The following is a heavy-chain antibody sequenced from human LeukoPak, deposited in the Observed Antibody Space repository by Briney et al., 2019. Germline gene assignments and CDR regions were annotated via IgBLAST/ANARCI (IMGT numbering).Heavy chain of an antibody. V-gene: IGHV3-7*01. CDR2: IKHDGSER. CDR1: GFSFSSYW. CDR3: ARQNSDYGRSHAFDI. D-gene: IGHD4-17*01. J-gene: IGHJ3*02. Sequence: GGSLRLSCAASGFSFSSYWMSWVRQSPGKGLEWVANIKHDGSERYYVASLMGRFTISRDNAKNSLYLHMNSLRAGDTAVYYCARQNSDYGRSHAFDIWGQGTMVTVSS.